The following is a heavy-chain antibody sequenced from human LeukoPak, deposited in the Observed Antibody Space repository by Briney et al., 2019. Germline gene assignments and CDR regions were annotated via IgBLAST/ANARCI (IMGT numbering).Heavy chain of an antibody. CDR3: ARGGHYDFWSGYTNYPFDY. J-gene: IGHJ4*02. Sequence: GGSLRLSCAASGFTFSSYWMSWVRQAPGKGLEWVANIKQDGSEKYYVGSVKGRFTISRDNAKNSLYLQMNSLRAEDTAVYYCARGGHYDFWSGYTNYPFDYWGQGTLVTVSS. CDR2: IKQDGSEK. V-gene: IGHV3-7*01. CDR1: GFTFSSYW. D-gene: IGHD3-3*01.